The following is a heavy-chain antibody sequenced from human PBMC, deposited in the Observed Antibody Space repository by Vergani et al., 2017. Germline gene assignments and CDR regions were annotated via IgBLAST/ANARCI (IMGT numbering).Heavy chain of an antibody. CDR1: GFTFSSHA. J-gene: IGHJ4*02. Sequence: EVQLLQSEGAVVQPGGSLRLSCVASGFTFSSHAMSWVRQGHGQGLEWVSSIKNTGDSTQYADSVKGRFTISRDNSKNTLYLQMNSLRVEDTAVYYCGRGSDNYNWGKGTLVTVSS. CDR3: GRGSDNYN. CDR2: IKNTGDST. D-gene: IGHD5-24*01. V-gene: IGHV3-23*01.